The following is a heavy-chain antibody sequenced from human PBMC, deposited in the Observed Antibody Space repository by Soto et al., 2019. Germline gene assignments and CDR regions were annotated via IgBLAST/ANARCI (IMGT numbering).Heavy chain of an antibody. V-gene: IGHV1-18*01. CDR2: ISAYNGNT. CDR1: GYTFTSYG. D-gene: IGHD3-9*01. J-gene: IGHJ5*02. CDR3: ARDLWALRYFDWLSLYNWFDP. Sequence: QVQLVQSGAEVKKPGASVKVSCKASGYTFTSYGISWVRQAPGQGLEWMGWISAYNGNTNYAQKLQGRVTMTTDTSTSTAYRELRSLRSDDSAVYYCARDLWALRYFDWLSLYNWFDPWGQGTLVTVSS.